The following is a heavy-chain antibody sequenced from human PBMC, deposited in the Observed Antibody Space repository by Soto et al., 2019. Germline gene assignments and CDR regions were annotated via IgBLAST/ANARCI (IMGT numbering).Heavy chain of an antibody. J-gene: IGHJ4*02. CDR3: AKVVDYDSTGYYSHLDH. D-gene: IGHD3-22*01. CDR2: IGDSGSST. V-gene: IGHV3-23*01. CDR1: GFTFSSYA. Sequence: EVQLLESGGGLVQPGGSLRLSCAASGFTFSSYALTWVRQAPGKGLEWVSVIGDSGSSTFHADSVKGRFTISRDNSKNTLFLQMNSLRAEDTAVYYCAKVVDYDSTGYYSHLDHWGQGTLVTVSS.